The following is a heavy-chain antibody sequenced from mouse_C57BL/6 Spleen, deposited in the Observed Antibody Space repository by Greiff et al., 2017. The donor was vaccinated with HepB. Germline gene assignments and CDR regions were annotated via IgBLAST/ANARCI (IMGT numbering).Heavy chain of an antibody. D-gene: IGHD3-2*02. CDR3: AREGSGYYFDY. Sequence: VQLQQSGAELARPGASVKMSCKASGYTFTSYTMHWVTQRPGQGLEWIGYINPSSGYTKYNQKFKDKATLTADKSSSTAYMQLSSLTSEDSAVYYCAREGSGYYFDYWGQGTTLTVSS. CDR1: GYTFTSYT. CDR2: INPSSGYT. V-gene: IGHV1-4*01. J-gene: IGHJ2*01.